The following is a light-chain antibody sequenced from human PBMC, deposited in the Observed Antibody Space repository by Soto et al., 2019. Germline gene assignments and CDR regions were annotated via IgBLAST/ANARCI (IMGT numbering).Light chain of an antibody. CDR3: QQFYNLPWT. J-gene: IGKJ1*01. V-gene: IGKV1-33*01. CDR1: QDISHY. CDR2: YTS. Sequence: DIQMTQSASSLSASVGDRVTITCQASQDISHYLNWYQQKPGKAPKLLIYYTSNLERGVPSKFSGSGSGTDFILTIDSLQPEDIATYYCQQFYNLPWTCGQGTKVEIE.